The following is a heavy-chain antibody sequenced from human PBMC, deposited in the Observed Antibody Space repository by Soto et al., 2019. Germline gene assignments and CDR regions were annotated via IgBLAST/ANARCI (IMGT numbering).Heavy chain of an antibody. Sequence: ASVKVSCKASGGTFSSYAISWVRQAPGQGLEWMGGIIPIFGTANYAQKFQGRVTITADKSTSTAYMELSSLRSEDTAVYYCASPITIFGVVNYYYYGMDVWGQGTTVTVYS. CDR2: IIPIFGTA. V-gene: IGHV1-69*06. CDR1: GGTFSSYA. J-gene: IGHJ6*02. D-gene: IGHD3-3*01. CDR3: ASPITIFGVVNYYYYGMDV.